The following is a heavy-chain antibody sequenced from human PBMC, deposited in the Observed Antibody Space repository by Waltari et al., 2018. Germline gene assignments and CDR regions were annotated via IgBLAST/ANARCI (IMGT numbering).Heavy chain of an antibody. V-gene: IGHV1-69*12. J-gene: IGHJ5*02. D-gene: IGHD1-26*01. CDR3: AKDRASGSYINWFDP. CDR1: GGTFSSYA. CDR2: IIPIFGTA. Sequence: QVQLVQSGAEVKKPGSSVKVSCKASGGTFSSYAISWVRQAPGQGLEWMGGIIPIFGTANYAQKFQGQVTITADESTSTAYMELSSLRAEDTAVYYCAKDRASGSYINWFDPWGQGTLVTVSS.